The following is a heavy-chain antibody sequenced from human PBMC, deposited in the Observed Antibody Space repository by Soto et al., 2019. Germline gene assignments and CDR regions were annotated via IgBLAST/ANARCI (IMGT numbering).Heavy chain of an antibody. CDR1: GASLLSSY. CDR2: IFSSGRT. D-gene: IGHD1-26*01. J-gene: IGHJ4*02. Sequence: SETLSLTCSVSGASLLSSYWSWVRQPAGKGLEWIGHIFSSGRTSYNPSLKSRLTMSIDTSKNQFSLKLTSVSAADTAVYYCARDWYRDGYNGGYFDYWGQGSLVTVSS. CDR3: ARDWYRDGYNGGYFDY. V-gene: IGHV4-4*07.